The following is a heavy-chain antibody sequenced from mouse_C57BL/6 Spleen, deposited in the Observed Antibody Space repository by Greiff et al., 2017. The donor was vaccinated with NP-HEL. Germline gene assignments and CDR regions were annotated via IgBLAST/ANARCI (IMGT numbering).Heavy chain of an antibody. D-gene: IGHD4-1*01. CDR2: IYPGDGDT. Sequence: VQLQQSGPELVKPGASVKISCKASGYAFSSSWMNWVKQRPGKGLEWIGRIYPGDGDTNYNGKFKGKATLTADKSSSTAYMQLSSLTSEDSAVYFCARRRANWDGFAYWGQGTLVTVSA. J-gene: IGHJ3*01. CDR1: GYAFSSSW. V-gene: IGHV1-82*01. CDR3: ARRRANWDGFAY.